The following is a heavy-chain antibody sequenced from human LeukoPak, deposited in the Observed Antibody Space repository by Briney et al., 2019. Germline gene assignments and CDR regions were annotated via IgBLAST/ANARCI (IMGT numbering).Heavy chain of an antibody. Sequence: PGGSLRLSCAASGFTVSSNYMSWVRQAPGKGLEWVSVIYSGGSTYYADSVKGRFTISRDNAKNSLYLQMNSLRAEDTAVYYCARAYTNWGDLGSYFDYWGQGTLVTVSS. D-gene: IGHD7-27*01. CDR1: GFTVSSNY. CDR2: IYSGGST. J-gene: IGHJ4*02. V-gene: IGHV3-53*01. CDR3: ARAYTNWGDLGSYFDY.